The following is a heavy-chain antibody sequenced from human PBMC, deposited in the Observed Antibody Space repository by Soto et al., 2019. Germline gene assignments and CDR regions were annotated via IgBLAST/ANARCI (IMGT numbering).Heavy chain of an antibody. V-gene: IGHV3-33*01. J-gene: IGHJ4*02. CDR1: GFTFSSYG. Sequence: QVQLVESGGGVVQPGRSLRLSCAASGFTFSSYGMHWVRQSPGKGLEWVAVIWSDGSTKFYADSVKGRFTISRDNPKNTLYLQMNSLRGEDTAVYSCASYRGGWELLHWGQGTLVTVS. CDR2: IWSDGSTK. CDR3: ASYRGGWELLH. D-gene: IGHD1-26*01.